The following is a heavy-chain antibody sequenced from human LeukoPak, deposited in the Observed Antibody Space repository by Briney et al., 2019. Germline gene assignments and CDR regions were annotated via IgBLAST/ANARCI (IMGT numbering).Heavy chain of an antibody. CDR2: IHYTGTT. D-gene: IGHD3-9*01. CDR3: ASGGLVSRYLDH. J-gene: IGHJ4*02. V-gene: IGHV4-59*08. CDR1: GGSISGYF. Sequence: SETLSLTCTVTGGSISGYFWSWIRQPPGKGLEWIGYIHYTGTTSYNPSLKSRVVISVDTSKNQFSLRLSSVTAADTAVYYCASGGLVSRYLDHWGQGTLVTVSP.